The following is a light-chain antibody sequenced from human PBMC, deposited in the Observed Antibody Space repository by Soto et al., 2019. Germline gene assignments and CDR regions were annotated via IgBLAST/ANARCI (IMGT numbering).Light chain of an antibody. J-gene: IGKJ2*01. V-gene: IGKV1-39*01. Sequence: DIQMTQSPSSLFASVGDGVTITCRASQRISSYLNWYQQIPGKAPKLLIYSASTLQSGVPSRFTGSGFATDFTLTISNLQPEDSATYYCQQSYSVPYTFGQGTKLEIK. CDR2: SAS. CDR1: QRISSY. CDR3: QQSYSVPYT.